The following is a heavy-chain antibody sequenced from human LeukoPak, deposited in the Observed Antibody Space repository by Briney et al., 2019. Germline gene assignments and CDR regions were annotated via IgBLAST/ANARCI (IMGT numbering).Heavy chain of an antibody. Sequence: GGSLRLSCAASGFSFNSYSMNWVRQAPGKGLEWVSYISSSSSTIYYADSVKGRFTISRDNAKNSLYLQMNSLRAEDTAVYYCARGLYGGYTTYHFDYWGQGTLVTVSS. D-gene: IGHD5-12*01. J-gene: IGHJ4*02. CDR3: ARGLYGGYTTYHFDY. CDR1: GFSFNSYS. V-gene: IGHV3-48*01. CDR2: ISSSSSTI.